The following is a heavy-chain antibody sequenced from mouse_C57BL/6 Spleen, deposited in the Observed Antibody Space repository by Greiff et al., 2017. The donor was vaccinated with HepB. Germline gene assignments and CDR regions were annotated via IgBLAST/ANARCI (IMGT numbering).Heavy chain of an antibody. V-gene: IGHV2-2*01. J-gene: IGHJ1*03. D-gene: IGHD1-1*01. CDR2: IFIFLIT. Sequence: PFLFHPSHILSITFTFSFFSLTIYGVHFFLHSPLTFLYFLLFIFIFLITYYNAAFISRLSISKDNSKSQFFFKMNSLQADDTAIYYCARHYYGSSYGYFDVWGTGTTVTVSS. CDR1: FFSLTIYG. CDR3: ARHYYGSSYGYFDV.